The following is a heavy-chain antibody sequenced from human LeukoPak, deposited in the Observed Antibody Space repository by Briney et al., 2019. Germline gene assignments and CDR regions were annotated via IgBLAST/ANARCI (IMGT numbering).Heavy chain of an antibody. Sequence: SASLSLTYSVSGDSISSYHWSWIRQHPGNWMEWIGYVYSSWSTYCSPSLDCLVAMSVDTSKNQFSLNLRSVTAAEADVYYCARLADCNIPTCWGFWFDTWGQGTLVTVSS. CDR1: GDSISSYH. J-gene: IGHJ5*02. CDR2: VYSSWST. V-gene: IGHV4-4*09. CDR3: ARLADCNIPTCWGFWFDT. D-gene: IGHD2-2*01.